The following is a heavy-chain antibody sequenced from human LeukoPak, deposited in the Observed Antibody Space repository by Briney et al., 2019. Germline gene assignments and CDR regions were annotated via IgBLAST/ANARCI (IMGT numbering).Heavy chain of an antibody. J-gene: IGHJ5*02. CDR1: GGSISSYY. V-gene: IGHV4-4*07. CDR2: IYTSGST. D-gene: IGHD3-10*01. Sequence: SETLSLTCTVSGGSISSYYWSWIRQPAGKGLEWIGRIYTSGSTNYNPSLKSRVTMSVDTSKNQFSLKLSSVTAADTAVYYCARRMSNYYGSGSMANWFDPWGQGTLVTVSS. CDR3: ARRMSNYYGSGSMANWFDP.